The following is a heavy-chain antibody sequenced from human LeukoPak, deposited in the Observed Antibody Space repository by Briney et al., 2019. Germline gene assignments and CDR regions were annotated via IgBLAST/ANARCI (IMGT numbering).Heavy chain of an antibody. V-gene: IGHV4-59*12. D-gene: IGHD6-19*01. CDR2: IHYSGST. J-gene: IGHJ4*02. CDR3: ARNMGSGAVAGTDYFDY. Sequence: PSETLSLTCTVSGGSISSYYWSWIRQPPGKGLEWIGYIHYSGSTNYNPSLKSRVTISVDTSKNQFSLKLSSVTAADTAVYYCARNMGSGAVAGTDYFDYWGQGTLVTVSS. CDR1: GGSISSYY.